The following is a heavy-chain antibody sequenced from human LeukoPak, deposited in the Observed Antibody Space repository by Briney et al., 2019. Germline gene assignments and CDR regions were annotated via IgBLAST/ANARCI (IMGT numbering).Heavy chain of an antibody. CDR2: IYHTGST. V-gene: IGHV4-59*01. CDR3: ARRGRNSSGWQDYL. J-gene: IGHJ4*02. D-gene: IGHD6-25*01. CDR1: GGSIGSYY. Sequence: SSETLSLTCTVSGGSIGSYYWSWIRQPPGKGLEWIANIYHTGSTNYNPSLSSRVTISIDTAKNQFSLKLTSVTAADTAVYYCARRGRNSSGWQDYLWGQGTLVTVSS.